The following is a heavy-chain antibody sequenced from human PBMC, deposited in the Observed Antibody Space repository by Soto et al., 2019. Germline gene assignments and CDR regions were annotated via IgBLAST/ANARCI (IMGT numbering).Heavy chain of an antibody. CDR1: GFTFSSYA. V-gene: IGHV3-30-3*01. CDR3: ARERSYSSSWYDY. CDR2: ISYDGSNK. J-gene: IGHJ4*02. D-gene: IGHD6-13*01. Sequence: QVQLVESGGGVVQPGRSLRLSCAASGFTFSSYAMHWVRQAPGKGLEWVAVISYDGSNKYYADSVKGRFTISRDNSKNTLYLQMNRLRAEDTAVYYCARERSYSSSWYDYWGQGTLVTVSS.